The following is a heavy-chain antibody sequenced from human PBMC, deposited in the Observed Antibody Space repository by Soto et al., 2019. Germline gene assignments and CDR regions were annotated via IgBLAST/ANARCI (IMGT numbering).Heavy chain of an antibody. J-gene: IGHJ4*02. Sequence: PSETLSLTFTVSGGSISSSSYYWGWIRQPPGKGLEWIGSIYYSGSTYYNPSLKSRVTISVDTSKNQFSLKLSSVTAADTAVYYCARSMTTVVTLDYWGQGTLVTVS. D-gene: IGHD4-17*01. V-gene: IGHV4-39*01. CDR2: IYYSGST. CDR3: ARSMTTVVTLDY. CDR1: GGSISSSSYY.